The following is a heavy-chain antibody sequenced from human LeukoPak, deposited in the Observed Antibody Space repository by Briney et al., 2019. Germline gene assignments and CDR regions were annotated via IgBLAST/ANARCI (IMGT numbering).Heavy chain of an antibody. CDR1: GFTFSSYG. CDR3: AKDINADY. Sequence: PGGSLRLFCAASGFTFSSYGMLWARQAPGKGLELVAVISYDGSNKYYADSVKGRFTISRDNSKNTLYLQMNSLRAEDTAVYYCAKDINADYWGQGTLVTVSS. D-gene: IGHD1-14*01. J-gene: IGHJ4*02. CDR2: ISYDGSNK. V-gene: IGHV3-30*18.